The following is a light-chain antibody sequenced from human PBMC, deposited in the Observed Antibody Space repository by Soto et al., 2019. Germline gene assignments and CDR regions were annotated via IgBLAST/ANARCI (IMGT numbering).Light chain of an antibody. J-gene: IGKJ4*01. V-gene: IGKV1-33*01. Sequence: DIQMTQSPSSLSASVGDRVTITCQASQDISKYLNWFQQKPGKAPKLLIFYASKLETGVPSRFSGSGSGTDFTFTISSLQPEDIATYYCQQYDNLLLTFGGGTKVEIK. CDR2: YAS. CDR1: QDISKY. CDR3: QQYDNLLLT.